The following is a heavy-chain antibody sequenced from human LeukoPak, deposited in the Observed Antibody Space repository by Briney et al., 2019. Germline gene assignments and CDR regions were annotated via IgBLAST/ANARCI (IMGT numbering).Heavy chain of an antibody. D-gene: IGHD1-14*01. Sequence: GGSLRLSCAASEFTFSNYAMNWVRQAPGKGLEWVSGFSGGGGSTFYADSVKGRFTISRDNSKNTLYLQMDSLRAEDTALYYCAKGSGINHYHWIDPWGQGTLVTVSS. CDR2: FSGGGGST. CDR3: AKGSGINHYHWIDP. V-gene: IGHV3-23*01. CDR1: EFTFSNYA. J-gene: IGHJ5*02.